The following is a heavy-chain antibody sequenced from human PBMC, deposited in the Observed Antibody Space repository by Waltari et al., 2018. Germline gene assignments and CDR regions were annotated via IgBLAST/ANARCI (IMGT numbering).Heavy chain of an antibody. J-gene: IGHJ4*02. CDR1: GFSFSSHA. Sequence: EVQLLESGGGLVQPGGSLRLSCAASGFSFSSHAMSWVRQARGQGLEGVSGISGTGGSTNYADSVKGRFTIARDKSKNALYLQMNNLRAEDTAVYYCAKLPGKYQLLFYFDYWGQGTLVTVSS. CDR3: AKLPGKYQLLFYFDY. D-gene: IGHD2-2*01. CDR2: ISGTGGST. V-gene: IGHV3-23*01.